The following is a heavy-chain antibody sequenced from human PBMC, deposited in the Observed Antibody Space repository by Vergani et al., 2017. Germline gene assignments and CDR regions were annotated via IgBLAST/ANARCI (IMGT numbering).Heavy chain of an antibody. V-gene: IGHV4-59*11. D-gene: IGHD6-19*01. CDR2: IHYSENT. Sequence: QVQLQESGPGLVKSSETLSLPCSVSFDSIRNLYCNWIRQPPGKGLDWIGSIHYSENTNYNPSLKTRVTISVDTSKNQFSLTLTAVTAAVTSVYYCASDTHSGQRADRWGQGILVTVTS. CDR1: FDSIRNLY. J-gene: IGHJ5*02. CDR3: ASDTHSGQRADR.